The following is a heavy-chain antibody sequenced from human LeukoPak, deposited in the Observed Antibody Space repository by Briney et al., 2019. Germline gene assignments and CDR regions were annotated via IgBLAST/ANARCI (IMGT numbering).Heavy chain of an antibody. CDR3: AKEPSVEDWYVDGYYFDY. CDR1: GFTFSSYA. CDR2: ISGSGGST. V-gene: IGHV3-23*01. J-gene: IGHJ4*02. Sequence: GGSLRLSCAASGFTFSSYAMSWGRQAPGKGLEWVSAISGSGGSTYYADSVKGRFTISRDNSKNKLYLQMNSLRAEDTAVYYCAKEPSVEDWYVDGYYFDYWGQGTLVTVSS. D-gene: IGHD3/OR15-3a*01.